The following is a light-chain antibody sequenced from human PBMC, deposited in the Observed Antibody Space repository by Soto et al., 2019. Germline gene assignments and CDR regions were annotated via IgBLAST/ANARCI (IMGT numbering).Light chain of an antibody. CDR3: QQLHSFPRT. Sequence: DIQLTQSPSFLSASVGDRVTITCRASQDISSYLAWYQQRPGKVPRFLTHSASTLQSGVPSRFSATGSGTIFTLTFTSPQPEDHPTYYCQQLHSFPRTFGQGTKVEV. CDR2: SAS. J-gene: IGKJ1*01. V-gene: IGKV1-9*01. CDR1: QDISSY.